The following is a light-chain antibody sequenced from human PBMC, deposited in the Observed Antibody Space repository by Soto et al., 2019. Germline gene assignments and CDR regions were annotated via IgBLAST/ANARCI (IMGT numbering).Light chain of an antibody. CDR3: QQRSSWPLIT. CDR2: GAS. V-gene: IGKV3D-20*02. CDR1: QTVSITY. Sequence: VLTQSPGTLPLSPGESATHSCRASQTVSITYLTWYQQKPGQAPRLLIFGASKRATGIPDRFSGSGSGRDFTLTISGLEPEDFAVYYCQQRSSWPLITFGQGTRLEIK. J-gene: IGKJ5*01.